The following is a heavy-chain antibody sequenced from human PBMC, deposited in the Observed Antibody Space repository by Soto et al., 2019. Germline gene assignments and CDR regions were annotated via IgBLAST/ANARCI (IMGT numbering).Heavy chain of an antibody. V-gene: IGHV4-4*07. J-gene: IGHJ6*02. CDR3: VTRADRIYSYGMDV. CDR1: GGSIDNYY. Sequence: SGTLSITCSVSGGSIDNYYWSWFRQPAGKELEWIGRIYSSGTTNFNPSLKSRVTMSVDTSKNQFSLKLFSVTAADTAVYYCVTRADRIYSYGMDVWGQGTTVTVSS. CDR2: IYSSGTT.